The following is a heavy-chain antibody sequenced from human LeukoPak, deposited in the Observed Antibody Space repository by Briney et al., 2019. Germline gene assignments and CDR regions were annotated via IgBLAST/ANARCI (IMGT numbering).Heavy chain of an antibody. CDR2: ISGSGGST. V-gene: IGHV3-23*01. CDR1: GFVFSSYA. Sequence: GGSLRLSCAASGFVFSSYAMSWVRQAPGKGLEWVSSISGSGGSTYYADSVKGRFTISRDNSKNTLYLQMNSLRAEDTAVYYCAKEGYAEPTGWFDPWGQGTLVTVSS. J-gene: IGHJ5*02. D-gene: IGHD5-12*01. CDR3: AKEGYAEPTGWFDP.